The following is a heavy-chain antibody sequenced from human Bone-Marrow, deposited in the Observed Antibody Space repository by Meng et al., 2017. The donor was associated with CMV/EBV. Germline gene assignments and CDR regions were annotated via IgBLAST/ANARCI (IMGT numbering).Heavy chain of an antibody. D-gene: IGHD3-10*01. CDR3: ARERTYYYGSGSYGYNWFDP. Sequence: GSLRLSCAVYGGSFSGYYWSWIRQPPGKGLEWIGEINHSGSTNYNPSLKSRVTISVDTSKNQFPLKLSSVTAGDTAVYHCARERTYYYGSGSYGYNWFDPWGQGTLVTVSS. V-gene: IGHV4-34*01. J-gene: IGHJ5*02. CDR1: GGSFSGYY. CDR2: INHSGST.